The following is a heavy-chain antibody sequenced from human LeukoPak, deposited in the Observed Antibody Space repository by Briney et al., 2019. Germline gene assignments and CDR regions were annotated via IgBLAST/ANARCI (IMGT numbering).Heavy chain of an antibody. CDR2: ISTYNGNT. CDR1: GYTFTSYA. V-gene: IGHV1-18*01. D-gene: IGHD3-10*01. J-gene: IGHJ6*03. CDR3: ARDLHRVVVRGVPHYYDYMDV. Sequence: ASVKVSCKASGYTFTSYAMNWVRQAPGQGLEWMGWISTYNGNTNYAQKLQGRVTMTIDTSTSTAYMELRSLRSDDTAVYYCARDLHRVVVRGVPHYYDYMDVWGKGTTVTISS.